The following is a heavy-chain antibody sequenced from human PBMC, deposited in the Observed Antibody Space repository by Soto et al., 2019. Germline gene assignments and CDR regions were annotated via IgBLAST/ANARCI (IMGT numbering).Heavy chain of an antibody. CDR1: GGSISSSY. D-gene: IGHD6-13*01. Sequence: SDTLSLTCPVSGGSISSSYWSWSRQPPGRGLEWIGYIYYSGSTNYNPSLKSRVTISVDTSKNQFSLKLSSVTAADTAVYYCARRTYGYSRERGGWFDPWGQGNLVTGSS. V-gene: IGHV4-59*01. CDR2: IYYSGST. CDR3: ARRTYGYSRERGGWFDP. J-gene: IGHJ5*02.